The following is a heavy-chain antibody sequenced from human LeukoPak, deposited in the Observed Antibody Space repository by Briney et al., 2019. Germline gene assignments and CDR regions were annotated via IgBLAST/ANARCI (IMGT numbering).Heavy chain of an antibody. CDR2: IYSDNT. CDR1: GFIVSSNS. V-gene: IGHV3-53*01. J-gene: IGHJ4*02. CDR3: ARRAGAYSHPYDY. Sequence: GGSLRLSCAAFGFIVSSNSMSWVRQAPGKGLEWVSFIYSDNTHYSDSVKGRFTISRDNSKNTLYLQMNSLRAEDTAVYYCARRAGAYSHPYDYWGQGTLVTVSS. D-gene: IGHD4/OR15-4a*01.